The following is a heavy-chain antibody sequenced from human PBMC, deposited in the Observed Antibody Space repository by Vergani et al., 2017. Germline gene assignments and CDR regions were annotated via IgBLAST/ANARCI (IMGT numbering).Heavy chain of an antibody. CDR3: AREKPDCGSSSCYGIFDS. CDR2: IYYSGST. J-gene: IGHJ4*02. D-gene: IGHD2-2*01. V-gene: IGHV4-30-4*01. Sequence: QVQLQESGPGLVKPSQTLSLTCTVSGGSISSGDYYWSWIRQPPGKGLEWIGYIYYSGSTYYNPSLKSRVTISVDTSKNQFSLNLKSVTAADSAVYYCAREKPDCGSSSCYGIFDSWGQGTLVTVSS. CDR1: GGSISSGDYY.